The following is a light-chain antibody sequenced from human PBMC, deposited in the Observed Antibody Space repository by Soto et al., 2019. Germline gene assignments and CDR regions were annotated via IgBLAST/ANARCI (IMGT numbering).Light chain of an antibody. Sequence: VWTESPSSLSLSQCNRATLSCRASQSVSSYLAWYQQKPGQAPRLLIYDASSRATGTPARFSGSGSGTDFTLNISRLEPEDFAVYYCHQYDTSPQTFGQGTKVDIK. CDR3: HQYDTSPQT. V-gene: IGKV3-11*01. CDR2: DAS. CDR1: QSVSSY. J-gene: IGKJ1*01.